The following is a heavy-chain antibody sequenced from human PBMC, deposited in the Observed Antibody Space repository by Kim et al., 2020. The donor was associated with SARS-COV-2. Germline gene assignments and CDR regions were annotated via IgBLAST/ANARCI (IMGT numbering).Heavy chain of an antibody. V-gene: IGHV3-30*18. D-gene: IGHD2-15*01. CDR3: VKDLTSWEGYYFYMDV. CDR2: IFYDGSKK. Sequence: GGSLRLSCAASGFTFRIFAMHWVRQVPGKGLEWVAGIFYDGSKKFYRNSVKGRFTISRENSGNTLDLQMNSLRDEDSGVYYCVKDLTSWEGYYFYMDVWGTGTTVTVSS. CDR1: GFTFRIFA. J-gene: IGHJ6*03.